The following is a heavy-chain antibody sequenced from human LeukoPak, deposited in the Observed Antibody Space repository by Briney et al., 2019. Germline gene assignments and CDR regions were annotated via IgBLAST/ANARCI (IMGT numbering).Heavy chain of an antibody. V-gene: IGHV4-59*08. Sequence: PSETLSLTCTVSGGSISSYYWSWIRQPPGQGLEWIGYIYYSGSTNYNPSLKSRVTISVDTSKNQFSLKLSSVTAADTAVYYCARQGYGDYEDYWGQGTLVTVSS. CDR1: GGSISSYY. CDR2: IYYSGST. CDR3: ARQGYGDYEDY. J-gene: IGHJ4*02. D-gene: IGHD4-17*01.